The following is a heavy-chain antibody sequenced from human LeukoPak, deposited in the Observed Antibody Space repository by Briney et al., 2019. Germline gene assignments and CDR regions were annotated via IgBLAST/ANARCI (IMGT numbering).Heavy chain of an antibody. J-gene: IGHJ4*02. V-gene: IGHV3-30*02. CDR2: IRYDGSNK. CDR1: GFTFSRYG. CDR3: AKDRGPGYWDYGDCIGY. D-gene: IGHD4-17*01. Sequence: GGSLRLSCAASGFTFSRYGMHWVRQAPGKGLEWVAFIRYDGSNKYYADSVKGRFTISRDNSKNTLYLQMNSLRAEDTAVYYCAKDRGPGYWDYGDCIGYWGQGTLVTVSS.